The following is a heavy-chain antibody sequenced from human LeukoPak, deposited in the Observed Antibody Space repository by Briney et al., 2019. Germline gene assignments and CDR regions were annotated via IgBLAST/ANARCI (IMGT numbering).Heavy chain of an antibody. J-gene: IGHJ4*02. V-gene: IGHV4-30-2*01. Sequence: SETLSLTCAVSGGSISSGGYSWSWIRQPPGKGLEWIGYIYHSGSTYYNPSLKSRVAISVDRSKNQFSLKLSSVTAADTAVYYCARSRGSYSTPLVEWGQGTLVTVSS. CDR3: ARSRGSYSTPLVE. D-gene: IGHD1-26*01. CDR2: IYHSGST. CDR1: GGSISSGGYS.